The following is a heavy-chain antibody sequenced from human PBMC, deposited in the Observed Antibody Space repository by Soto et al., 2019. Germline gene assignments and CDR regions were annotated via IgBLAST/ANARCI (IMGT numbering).Heavy chain of an antibody. V-gene: IGHV1-18*01. CDR2: ISAYNGNT. Sequence: ASVKVSWKASGYRFISYGISWVRQAIGQGLEWMGWISAYNGNTKYAQNLQGRVTMTTDTSTSTAYMEMRSLRSDDTAVYYCARDLDGSGSYYTDYWGPGTLVTVSS. CDR1: GYRFISYG. D-gene: IGHD3-10*01. CDR3: ARDLDGSGSYYTDY. J-gene: IGHJ4*02.